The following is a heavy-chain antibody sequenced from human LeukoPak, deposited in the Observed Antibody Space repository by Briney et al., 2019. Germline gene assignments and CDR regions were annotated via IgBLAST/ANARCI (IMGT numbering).Heavy chain of an antibody. V-gene: IGHV1-24*01. CDR2: FHPELGQT. Sequence: ASVKVSCKVFGYSLNDVSIHWVRQAPGKGLEWMAGFHPELGQTIYAQKFQGRPTLTEDTSTDTAYMELSSLRSEDTAVYFCARKRYREAFNIWGQGTMVTVSS. CDR3: ARKRYREAFNI. D-gene: IGHD3-9*01. J-gene: IGHJ3*02. CDR1: GYSLNDVS.